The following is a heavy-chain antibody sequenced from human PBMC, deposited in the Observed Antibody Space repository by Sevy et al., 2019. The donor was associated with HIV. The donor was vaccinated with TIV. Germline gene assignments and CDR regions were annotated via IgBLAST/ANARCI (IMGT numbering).Heavy chain of an antibody. J-gene: IGHJ1*01. D-gene: IGHD6-19*01. Sequence: GGSLRLSCAASGFTFSSYSMNWVRQAPGKGLEWVSSISSSSSYIYYADSVKGRFTISRDNAKNSLYLQMNSLRAEDTAVYYCARAYSSGWYGYFQHWGQRTLVTASS. CDR2: ISSSSSYI. V-gene: IGHV3-21*01. CDR1: GFTFSSYS. CDR3: ARAYSSGWYGYFQH.